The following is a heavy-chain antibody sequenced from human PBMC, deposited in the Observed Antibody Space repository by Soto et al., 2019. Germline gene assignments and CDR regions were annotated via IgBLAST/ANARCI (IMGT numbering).Heavy chain of an antibody. J-gene: IGHJ4*02. CDR3: ARAPRGNYGYPSYFDY. CDR2: IYYSGST. CDR1: GGSISSYY. V-gene: IGHV4-59*01. D-gene: IGHD3-10*01. Sequence: PSATLSLTCTVSGGSISSYYCSWIRQPPGEGLEWIGYIYYSGSTNYNPSLKSRVTISVDTSKNQFSLKLSSVTAADTAVYYCARAPRGNYGYPSYFDYWGQGTLVTVSS.